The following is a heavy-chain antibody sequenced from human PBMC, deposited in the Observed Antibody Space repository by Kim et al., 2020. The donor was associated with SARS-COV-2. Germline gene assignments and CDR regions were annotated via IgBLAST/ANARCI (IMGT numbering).Heavy chain of an antibody. Sequence: GGSLRLSCAASGFTFSSYGMHWVRQAPGKGLEWVAVISYDGSNKYYADSVKGRFTISRDNSKNTLYLQMNSLRAEDTAVYYCAKGARWDLLYYFDYWGQGTLVTVSS. J-gene: IGHJ4*02. D-gene: IGHD1-26*01. CDR1: GFTFSSYG. CDR2: ISYDGSNK. V-gene: IGHV3-30*18. CDR3: AKGARWDLLYYFDY.